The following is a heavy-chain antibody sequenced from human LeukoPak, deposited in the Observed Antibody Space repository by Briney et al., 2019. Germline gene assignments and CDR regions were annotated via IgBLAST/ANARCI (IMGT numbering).Heavy chain of an antibody. CDR3: ANREGGYTYDPFDY. Sequence: GGSLRLSRAASGFTFSTYAMSWVRQAPGRGLEWVSAISGSSDTTYYADSVKGRFTISRDNSKNTLYLQMNSLKDEDTAVYSCANREGGYTYDPFDYWGQGTLVTVSS. CDR1: GFTFSTYA. CDR2: ISGSSDTT. V-gene: IGHV3-23*01. J-gene: IGHJ4*02. D-gene: IGHD5-18*01.